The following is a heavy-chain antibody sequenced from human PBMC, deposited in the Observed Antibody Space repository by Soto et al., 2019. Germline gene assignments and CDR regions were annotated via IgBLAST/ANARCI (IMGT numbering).Heavy chain of an antibody. CDR1: GGAVSSGTYY. J-gene: IGHJ5*02. CDR3: TRGPPRVQWFDP. CDR2: IYFTGST. V-gene: IGHV4-61*01. Sequence: PSETLSLTCTVSGGAVSSGTYYWSWIRQPPGKGLEWIGHIYFTGSTNYNPSLKSRVTMSLDTSRNQFPLKLSSVTAADTAVYYCTRGPPRVQWFDPWGLGTLVTVSS.